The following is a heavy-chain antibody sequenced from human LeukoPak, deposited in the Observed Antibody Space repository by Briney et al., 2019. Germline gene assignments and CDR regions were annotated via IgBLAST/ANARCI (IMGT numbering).Heavy chain of an antibody. CDR2: ISGSGGST. CDR1: GFTFSRYA. D-gene: IGHD3-3*01. Sequence: GGSLRLSCAASGFTFSRYAMSWVRQAPGKGLEWVSAISGSGGSTYYADSVKGRFTISRDNSKNTLYLQMNTLRAEDTAVYYCAKGIFGVVITLDYWGQGTLVTVSS. V-gene: IGHV3-23*01. J-gene: IGHJ4*02. CDR3: AKGIFGVVITLDY.